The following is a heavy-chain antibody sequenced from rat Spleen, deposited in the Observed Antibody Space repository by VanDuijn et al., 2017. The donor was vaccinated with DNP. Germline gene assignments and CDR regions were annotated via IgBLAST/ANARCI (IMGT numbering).Heavy chain of an antibody. CDR3: AKNTGYYFDS. CDR1: GFTFSFYG. CDR2: ISTSGSRT. J-gene: IGHJ2*01. Sequence: EVQLVESGGGLVQPGRSLKLSCAASGFTFSFYGMAWVRQAPKKGLEWVATISTSGSRTYYSDSVKGRFIISRDNGKSSLYLQLSSLKSEDTATYYCAKNTGYYFDSWGQGVMVTVSS. D-gene: IGHD4-1*01. V-gene: IGHV5S23*01.